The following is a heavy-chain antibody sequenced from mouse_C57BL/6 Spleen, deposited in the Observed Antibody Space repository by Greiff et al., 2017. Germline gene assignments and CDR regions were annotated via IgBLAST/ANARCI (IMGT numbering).Heavy chain of an antibody. CDR3: AREDPYYAYFDY. CDR2: IYPGDGDT. V-gene: IGHV1-82*01. CDR1: GYAFSSSW. D-gene: IGHD1-1*02. J-gene: IGHJ2*01. Sequence: QVQLKQSGPELVKPGASVKISCKASGYAFSSSWMNWVKQRPGKGLEWIGRIYPGDGDTNYNGKFKGKATLTADKSSSTAYMQLSSLTSEDSAVYFCAREDPYYAYFDYWGQGTTLTVSS.